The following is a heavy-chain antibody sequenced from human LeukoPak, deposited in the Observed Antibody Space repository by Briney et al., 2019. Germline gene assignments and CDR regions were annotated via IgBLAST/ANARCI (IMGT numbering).Heavy chain of an antibody. V-gene: IGHV4-31*03. CDR3: ARDIAGRGYFDY. CDR1: GGSISSGGYY. J-gene: IGHJ4*02. D-gene: IGHD2-15*01. CDR2: IYYSGST. Sequence: SQTLSLTCTVSGGSISSGGYYWSWIRQHPGKGLEWIGYIYYSGSTYYNPSLKSRVTISVDTSKNQFSLKLSSVTAADTAVYYCARDIAGRGYFDYWGQGTPVTVSS.